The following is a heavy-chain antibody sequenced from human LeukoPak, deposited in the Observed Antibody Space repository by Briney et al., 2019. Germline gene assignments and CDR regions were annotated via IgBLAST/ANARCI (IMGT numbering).Heavy chain of an antibody. J-gene: IGHJ6*03. CDR2: VYTNGGT. CDR3: ARGLGPYSNNWSDYYIDV. D-gene: IGHD6-13*01. Sequence: PSETLSLTCTVSGGSISSGSYYRSWLRQPAGKGPEWIGRVYTNGGTNYTPSLRSRVSMSIDTSRTQFSLRLRSVTAADTAVYFCARGLGPYSNNWSDYYIDVWGKGTTVTVSS. CDR1: GGSISSGSYY. V-gene: IGHV4-61*02.